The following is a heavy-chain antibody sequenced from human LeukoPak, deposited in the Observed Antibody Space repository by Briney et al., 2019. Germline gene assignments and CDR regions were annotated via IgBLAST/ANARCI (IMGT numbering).Heavy chain of an antibody. J-gene: IGHJ4*02. V-gene: IGHV4-39*07. CDR3: ARDGGRGVVTPY. D-gene: IGHD2-21*02. CDR2: IYYSGRT. CDR1: GGSISGSDYY. Sequence: PSETLSLTCTVSGGSISGSDYYWGWIRQPPGKGLEWIGSIYYSGRTFYNPSLKSRVTISVDTSRNQFSLKLSSVTAADTAVYYCARDGGRGVVTPYWGQGTLVTVSS.